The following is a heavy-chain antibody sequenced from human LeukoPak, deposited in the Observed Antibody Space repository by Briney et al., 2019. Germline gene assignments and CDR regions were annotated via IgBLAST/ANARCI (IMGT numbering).Heavy chain of an antibody. CDR2: INPSGGST. D-gene: IGHD5-24*01. V-gene: IGHV1-46*01. Sequence: ASVKVSCKASGYTFTSYYMHWVRQAPGQGLEWMGIINPSGGSTSYAQKFQGRVTMTRDTSTSTVYMELSSLRSEDTAVYYCARDNDLGGDGYNYPIGYYGMDVWGQGTTVTVSS. CDR1: GYTFTSYY. CDR3: ARDNDLGGDGYNYPIGYYGMDV. J-gene: IGHJ6*02.